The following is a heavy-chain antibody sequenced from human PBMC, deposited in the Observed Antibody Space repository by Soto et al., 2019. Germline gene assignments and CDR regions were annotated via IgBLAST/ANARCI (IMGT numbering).Heavy chain of an antibody. CDR3: VRDYQADYYLSSGDHPDLDY. D-gene: IGHD3-22*01. V-gene: IGHV1-18*04. CDR2: ISGYTGNT. Sequence: ASVKVSCKTSGYTFTTYGISWVRQAPGQGLEWMGWISGYTGNTNHAQKLQGRVTMTTDTSTTTAYMELRGLRSDDTAVYYCVRDYQADYYLSSGDHPDLDYWG. CDR1: GYTFTTYG. J-gene: IGHJ4*01.